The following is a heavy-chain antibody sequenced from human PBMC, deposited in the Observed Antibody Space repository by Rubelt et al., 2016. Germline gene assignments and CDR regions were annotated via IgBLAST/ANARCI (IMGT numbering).Heavy chain of an antibody. CDR1: GFSLSTSVMC. CDR2: IDWDDDK. CDR3: ARILLPDYYDSSGGMDV. D-gene: IGHD3-22*01. V-gene: IGHV2-70*15. Sequence: QVTLRESGPALVKPTQTLTLTCTFSGFSLSTSVMCVSWIRQPPGKALEWLARIDWDDDKYYSTSLKTRVTISKDTSKNQVVLTMTNMDPVDTATYYCARILLPDYYDSSGGMDVWGQGTTVTVSS. J-gene: IGHJ6*02.